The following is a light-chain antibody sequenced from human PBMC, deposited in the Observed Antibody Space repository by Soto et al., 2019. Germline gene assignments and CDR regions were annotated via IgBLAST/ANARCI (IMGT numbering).Light chain of an antibody. CDR3: RQYAGAPPVT. CDR1: QSVTPY. V-gene: IGKV3-15*01. Sequence: VLTPPPDLLAVSLGDTATMSCRASQSVTPYLAWYQQKPGQAHPRLIYDASTRATGVPPPFSGSGAWTHFTLTITSLQPEDFSVYYCRQYAGAPPVTFGQGTRLEIK. CDR2: DAS. J-gene: IGKJ5*01.